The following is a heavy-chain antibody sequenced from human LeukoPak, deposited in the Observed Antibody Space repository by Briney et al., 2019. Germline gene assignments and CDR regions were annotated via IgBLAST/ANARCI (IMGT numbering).Heavy chain of an antibody. Sequence: GASVKVSCKTSGYSFSTYDINWVRQAPGQGLEWMGWMNPNSGNTGYAQNFQGRVTITSNTSISTVYMELSSLRSEDTAVYYCARIGYFGFLDGSLFFFGLWGQGSLVTVSS. CDR1: GYSFSTYD. CDR3: ARIGYFGFLDGSLFFFGL. D-gene: IGHD3-9*01. CDR2: MNPNSGNT. J-gene: IGHJ1*01. V-gene: IGHV1-8*03.